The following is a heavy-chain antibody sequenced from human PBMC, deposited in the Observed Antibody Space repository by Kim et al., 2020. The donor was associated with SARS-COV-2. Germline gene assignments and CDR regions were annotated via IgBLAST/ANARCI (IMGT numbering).Heavy chain of an antibody. CDR1: GYSFTSYW. Sequence: GESLKISCKGSGYSFTSYWISWVRQMPGKGLEWMGRIDPSDSYTNYSPSFQGHVTISADKSISTAYLQWSSLKASDTAMYYCARHSAVSSGWTHYYYYYGMDVWGQGTTVTVSS. CDR3: ARHSAVSSGWTHYYYYYGMDV. D-gene: IGHD6-19*01. J-gene: IGHJ6*02. V-gene: IGHV5-10-1*01. CDR2: IDPSDSYT.